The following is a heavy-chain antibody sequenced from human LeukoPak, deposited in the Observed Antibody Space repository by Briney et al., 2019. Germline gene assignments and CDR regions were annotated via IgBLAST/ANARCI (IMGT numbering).Heavy chain of an antibody. Sequence: GASVKVSCKASGYTFTSYGISWVRQAPGQGLEWLGWISVYNGHTNYAQKLQGRVTMTTDTYTTTTYMALRTLRSDDTAVYYCARGGRWELPRPYAFDVWGQGTVVTVSS. CDR1: GYTFTSYG. CDR3: ARGGRWELPRPYAFDV. J-gene: IGHJ3*01. V-gene: IGHV1-18*01. D-gene: IGHD1-26*01. CDR2: ISVYNGHT.